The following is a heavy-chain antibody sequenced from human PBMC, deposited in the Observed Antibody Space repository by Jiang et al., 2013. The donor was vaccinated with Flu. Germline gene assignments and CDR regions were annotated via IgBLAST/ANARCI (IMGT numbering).Heavy chain of an antibody. Sequence: QLVESGAEVKKPGASVKVSCKTSGYTFTGYYIHWVRQAPGQGLEWMGWINPNTGGTNYAQKFQGRVTMTRDTSISTAYMELSRLRSDDTAVYYCARDFDSLLVVAATDDYWGQGTLVTVSS. CDR1: GYTFTGYY. V-gene: IGHV1-2*02. CDR2: INPNTGGT. D-gene: IGHD2-15*01. J-gene: IGHJ4*02. CDR3: ARDFDSLLVVAATDDY.